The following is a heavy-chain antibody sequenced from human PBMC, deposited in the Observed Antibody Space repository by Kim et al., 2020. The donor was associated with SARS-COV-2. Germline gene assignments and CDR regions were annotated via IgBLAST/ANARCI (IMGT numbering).Heavy chain of an antibody. CDR3: TKDVGGSIES. D-gene: IGHD3-16*01. J-gene: IGHJ4*02. CDR2: SL. Sequence: SLGYADYIKGRFPISRDNAKNFVYLQMNSLRSEDTALYYCTKDVGGSIESWGQGTLVTVSS. V-gene: IGHV3-9*01.